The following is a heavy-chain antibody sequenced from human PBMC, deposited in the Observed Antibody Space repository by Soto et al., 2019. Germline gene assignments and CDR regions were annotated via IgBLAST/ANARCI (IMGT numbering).Heavy chain of an antibody. Sequence: GGSLRLSCAASGFTFSSYSMNWVRQAPGKGLEWVSYISSSSSTIYCADSVKGRFTISRDNAKNSLYLQMNSLRAEDTAVYYCARSQVGYCSGGSCPNWFDPWGQGTLVTVSS. CDR1: GFTFSSYS. CDR2: ISSSSSTI. D-gene: IGHD2-15*01. J-gene: IGHJ5*02. CDR3: ARSQVGYCSGGSCPNWFDP. V-gene: IGHV3-48*01.